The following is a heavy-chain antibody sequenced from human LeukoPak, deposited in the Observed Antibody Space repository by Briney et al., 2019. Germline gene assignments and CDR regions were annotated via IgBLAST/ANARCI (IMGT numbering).Heavy chain of an antibody. CDR1: GYTFTSYD. CDR3: ARGRRSRITMVRDSPGYYFDY. V-gene: IGHV1-8*01. Sequence: ASVKVSCKASGYTFTSYDINWVRQATGQGLEWMGWMNPNSGNTGYAQKFQGRVTMTRNTSISTAYMELSSLRSEDTAVYYCARGRRSRITMVRDSPGYYFDYWGQGTLVTVSS. CDR2: MNPNSGNT. J-gene: IGHJ4*02. D-gene: IGHD3-10*01.